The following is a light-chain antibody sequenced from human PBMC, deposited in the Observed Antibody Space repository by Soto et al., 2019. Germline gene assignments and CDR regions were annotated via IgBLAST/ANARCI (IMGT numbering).Light chain of an antibody. J-gene: IGKJ2*01. CDR2: AAS. CDR1: QSTSSY. CDR3: QQSYNTPYT. V-gene: IGKV1-39*01. Sequence: DIQKTQSPSSLSASVGDRVTMTCRASQSTSSYLNWYQQKPGKAPKLLIYAASYLQSGVPSRFSGSGSGTDFTLTISSLEPEDFATYYCQQSYNTPYTFGPGTKLEIK.